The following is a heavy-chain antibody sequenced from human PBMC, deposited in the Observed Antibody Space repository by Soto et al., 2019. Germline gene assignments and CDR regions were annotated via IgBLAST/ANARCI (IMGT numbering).Heavy chain of an antibody. V-gene: IGHV3-48*02. CDR2: ISSSSSSI. D-gene: IGHD3-10*01. CDR3: ANSRGNYLGY. J-gene: IGHJ4*02. CDR1: GLSISNYN. Sequence: GGSLRLSCAASGLSISNYNMNWVRQAPGKGLEWVSYISSSSSSIFYADSVKGRFTISRDSAKNSLYLQMSSLRDEDTAVYYCANSRGNYLGYWGQGTLVTVSS.